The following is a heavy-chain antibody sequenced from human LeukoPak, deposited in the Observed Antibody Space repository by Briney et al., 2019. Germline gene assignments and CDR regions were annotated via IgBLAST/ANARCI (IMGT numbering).Heavy chain of an antibody. CDR2: ISYDGSNK. CDR3: AGDY. V-gene: IGHV3-30-3*01. J-gene: IGHJ4*02. Sequence: GGSLRLSCTASGFTFSSYAMHWVRQAPGKGLEWVAVISYDGSNKYYADSVKGRFTISRDNSKNTLYLRMNSLRAEDTAVYYCAGDYWGQGTLVTVSS. CDR1: GFTFSSYA.